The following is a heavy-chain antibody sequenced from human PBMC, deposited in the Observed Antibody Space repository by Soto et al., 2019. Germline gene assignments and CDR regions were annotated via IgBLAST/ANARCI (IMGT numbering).Heavy chain of an antibody. J-gene: IGHJ5*02. Sequence: GASVKVTCKDSGYTFTSYAMHWVRQAPGQRLEWMGWINAGNGNTKYSQKFQGRVTITRDTSASTAYMELNSLRGEDTAIYYCARLGPYGSETYSFRYNWFDPWGQGTLVTVSS. V-gene: IGHV1-3*01. CDR2: INAGNGNT. CDR1: GYTFTSYA. CDR3: ARLGPYGSETYSFRYNWFDP. D-gene: IGHD3-10*01.